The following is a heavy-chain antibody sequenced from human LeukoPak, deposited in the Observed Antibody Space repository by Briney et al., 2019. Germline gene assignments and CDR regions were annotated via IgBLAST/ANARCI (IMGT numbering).Heavy chain of an antibody. V-gene: IGHV4-59*08. CDR2: ISYSGST. CDR3: ARLRDSSGWYGAFDI. D-gene: IGHD6-19*01. CDR1: GRSISYYY. J-gene: IGHJ3*02. Sequence: SETLSLTCAVSGRSISYYYWSWIRQPPGRGLEWIGYISYSGSTRYNPSLKSRVTVSVDTSKNQFSLDLRSVTAADTAVYYCARLRDSSGWYGAFDIWGQGTMVTGSS.